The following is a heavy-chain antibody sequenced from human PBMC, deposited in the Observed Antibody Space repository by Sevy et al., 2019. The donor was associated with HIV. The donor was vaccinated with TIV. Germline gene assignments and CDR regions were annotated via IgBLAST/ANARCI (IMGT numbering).Heavy chain of an antibody. CDR2: IRYDGSNK. J-gene: IGHJ4*02. V-gene: IGHV3-30*02. D-gene: IGHD3-3*01. CDR1: GFTFSSYG. Sequence: GGSLRLSCAASGFTFSSYGMHWVRQAPGKGLEWVAFIRYDGSNKYYADSVKGRFTISRDNSKNTLYLQMNSLGAEDTAVYYCAKETTIFGVVTPFDYWGQGTLVTVSS. CDR3: AKETTIFGVVTPFDY.